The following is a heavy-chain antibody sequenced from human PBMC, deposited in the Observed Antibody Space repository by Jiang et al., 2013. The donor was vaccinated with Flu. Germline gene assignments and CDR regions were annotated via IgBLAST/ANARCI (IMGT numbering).Heavy chain of an antibody. V-gene: IGHV4-34*01. J-gene: IGHJ4*02. CDR2: INHSGST. D-gene: IGHD2-2*01. CDR3: ARGRVSYAVGY. CDR1: GGSFSGYY. Sequence: LLKPSETLSLTCAVYGGSFSGYYWSWIRQPPGKGLEWIGEINHSGSTNYNPSLKSRVTISVDTSKNQFSLKLSSVTAADTAVYYCARGRVSYAVGYWGQGTLVTVSS.